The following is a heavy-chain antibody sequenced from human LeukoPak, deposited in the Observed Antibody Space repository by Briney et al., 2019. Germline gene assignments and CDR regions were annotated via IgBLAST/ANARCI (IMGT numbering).Heavy chain of an antibody. CDR1: GFTFSSYS. V-gene: IGHV3-48*04. CDR3: ARDRGGWAFDY. CDR2: ISSSSSTI. D-gene: IGHD6-19*01. Sequence: GGSLRLSCAASGFTFSSYSMNWVRQAPGKGLEWVSYISSSSSTIYYADSVKGRFTISRDNAKNSLYLQMNSLRAEDTAVYYCARDRGGWAFDYWGQGTLVTVSS. J-gene: IGHJ4*02.